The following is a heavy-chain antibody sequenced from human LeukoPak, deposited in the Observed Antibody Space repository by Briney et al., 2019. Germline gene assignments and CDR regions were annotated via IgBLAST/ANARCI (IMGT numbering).Heavy chain of an antibody. Sequence: GGSLRLSCTASGFTFSSYGMHWVRQAPGKGLEWVAFIRYDGSNKYHADSVKGRFTISRDNAKNSLYLQMNGLRADDTAVYYCARDVQVATIYPLDYWGQGTLVTVSS. V-gene: IGHV3-30*02. CDR3: ARDVQVATIYPLDY. CDR2: IRYDGSNK. CDR1: GFTFSSYG. D-gene: IGHD5-12*01. J-gene: IGHJ4*02.